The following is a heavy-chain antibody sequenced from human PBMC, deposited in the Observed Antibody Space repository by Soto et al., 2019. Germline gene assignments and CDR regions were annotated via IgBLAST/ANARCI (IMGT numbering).Heavy chain of an antibody. V-gene: IGHV3-30-3*01. CDR3: ARDGYASHYYYYYGMDV. J-gene: IGHJ6*02. CDR2: ISYDGSTK. CDR1: GFTVRSYV. D-gene: IGHD2-8*01. Sequence: WGSMRLSCAPCGFTVRSYVVNGVRQAPGKGLEWVAVISYDGSTKYYADSVKGRFTISRDNSKNTLYLQMNSLRAEDTAVYYCARDGYASHYYYYYGMDVWGQGTTVTVSS.